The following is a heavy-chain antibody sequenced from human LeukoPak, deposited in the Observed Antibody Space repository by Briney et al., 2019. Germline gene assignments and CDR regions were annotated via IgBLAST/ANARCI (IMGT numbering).Heavy chain of an antibody. CDR1: GGSISSGGYY. Sequence: SQTLSLTCTVSGGSISSGGYYWSWIRQPPGKGLEWIGYIYHSGSTYYNPSLKSRVTISVDRYKNQFSLKLSSVTAADTAVYYCARVGVPGSGYDSQSPMGYWGQGTLVTVSS. CDR3: ARVGVPGSGYDSQSPMGY. CDR2: IYHSGST. V-gene: IGHV4-30-2*01. J-gene: IGHJ4*02. D-gene: IGHD5-12*01.